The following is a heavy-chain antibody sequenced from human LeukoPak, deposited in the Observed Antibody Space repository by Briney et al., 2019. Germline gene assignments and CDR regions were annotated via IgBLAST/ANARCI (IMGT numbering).Heavy chain of an antibody. CDR3: AKYTSGGLKN. D-gene: IGHD6-19*01. Sequence: SETLSLSCTVTGVSISPYYWSWIRQPPGKGLEWIGYIYHSGYTNSNPSLMSRVTISVDTSKNQFSLNLGSVTAADTAVYYCAKYTSGGLKNWGQGTLVTVSS. CDR2: IYHSGYT. V-gene: IGHV4-59*08. J-gene: IGHJ4*02. CDR1: GVSISPYY.